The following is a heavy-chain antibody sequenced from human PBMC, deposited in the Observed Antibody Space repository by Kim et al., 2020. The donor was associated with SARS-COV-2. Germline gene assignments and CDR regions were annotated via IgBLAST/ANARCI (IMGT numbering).Heavy chain of an antibody. CDR3: AKIAAAGTSDY. D-gene: IGHD6-13*01. Sequence: KSYADSGKGRFTISRDNSKNTLYLQMNSLRAEDTAVYYCAKIAAAGTSDYWGQGTLVTVSS. CDR2: K. V-gene: IGHV3-23*01. J-gene: IGHJ4*02.